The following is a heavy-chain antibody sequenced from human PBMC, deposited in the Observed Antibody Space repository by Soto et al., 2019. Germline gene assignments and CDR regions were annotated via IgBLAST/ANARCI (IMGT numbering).Heavy chain of an antibody. J-gene: IGHJ6*02. V-gene: IGHV1-18*01. CDR3: AREARGNSRVYYDSGMDV. CDR2: ISAYNGDT. D-gene: IGHD5-18*01. Sequence: QVQLVQSGAEVKKPGASVKVSCKASGYTFTTYGISWVRQAPGQGLEWMGWISAYNGDTNYAQNLQGRVTMTTDTSTNTAYMELRSMRSDDTAVYYCAREARGNSRVYYDSGMDVWGQGTTVTVSS. CDR1: GYTFTTYG.